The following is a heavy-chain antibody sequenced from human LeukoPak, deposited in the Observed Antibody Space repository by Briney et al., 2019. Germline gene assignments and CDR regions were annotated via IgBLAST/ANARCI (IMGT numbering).Heavy chain of an antibody. D-gene: IGHD3-10*01. V-gene: IGHV3-48*03. J-gene: IGHJ6*03. CDR2: ISSSGSTI. CDR3: ARITMVRGVIDYYYYYYMDV. CDR1: GFTFSSYE. Sequence: GGSLRLSCAASGFTFSSYEMNWVRQAPGKGLEWVSYISSSGSTIYYADSVKGRFTISRDNAKNSLYLQMNSLRAEDTAVYYCARITMVRGVIDYYYYYYMDVWGKGTTVTISS.